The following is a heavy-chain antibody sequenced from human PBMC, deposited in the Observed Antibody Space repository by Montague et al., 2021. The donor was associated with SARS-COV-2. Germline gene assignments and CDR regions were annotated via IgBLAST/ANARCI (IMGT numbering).Heavy chain of an antibody. Sequence: TLSLTCTVSGGSISSGSYYWSWIRQPAGKGLEWIGRISISGSTNYNPSLKSRVTISVDTSKNQFSLKLSSVTAADTAVYYCARDLAVAGLFDSWGQGTLVTVSS. V-gene: IGHV4-61*02. CDR2: ISISGST. D-gene: IGHD6-19*01. J-gene: IGHJ4*02. CDR3: ARDLAVAGLFDS. CDR1: GGSISSGSYY.